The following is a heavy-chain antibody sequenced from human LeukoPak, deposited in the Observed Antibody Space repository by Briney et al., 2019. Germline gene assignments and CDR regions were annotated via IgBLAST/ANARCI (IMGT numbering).Heavy chain of an antibody. CDR3: ARRNDFSTGYGMDV. J-gene: IGHJ6*02. V-gene: IGHV1-69*13. Sequence: ASVKVSCKASGYTFTSYGISWVRQAPGQGLEWMGGIIPIFGTANYAQKFQGRVTITADESTSTAYMELSSLRSEDTAVYYCARRNDFSTGYGMDVWGQGTTVTVSS. CDR1: GYTFTSYG. CDR2: IIPIFGTA. D-gene: IGHD3-3*01.